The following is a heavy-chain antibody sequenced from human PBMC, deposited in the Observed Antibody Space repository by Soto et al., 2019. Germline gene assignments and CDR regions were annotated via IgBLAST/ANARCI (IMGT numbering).Heavy chain of an antibody. Sequence: SETLSLTCAVYGGSFRSYYWSWIRQHQGKGLEWIGEINHSGSTNYNPSLKSRVTISVDTSKNQFSLKLSSVIAADTAVYYCARVRSKLVVVTAPGHFDYWGQGTLVTVSS. CDR3: ARVRSKLVVVTAPGHFDY. CDR1: GGSFRSYY. CDR2: INHSGST. J-gene: IGHJ4*02. D-gene: IGHD2-21*02. V-gene: IGHV4-34*01.